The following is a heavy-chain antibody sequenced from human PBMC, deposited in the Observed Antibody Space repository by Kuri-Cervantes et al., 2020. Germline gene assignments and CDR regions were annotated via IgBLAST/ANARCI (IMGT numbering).Heavy chain of an antibody. D-gene: IGHD3-10*02. J-gene: IGHJ6*03. V-gene: IGHV3-33*01. CDR1: GFTFSSYG. Sequence: GESLKISCAASGFTFSSYGMHWVRQAPGEGLEWVAVIWYDGSNKYYADSVKGRFTISRDNSKNTLYLQMNSLRAEDTAVYYCARDGVEASALFGKSDYYYMDVWGKGTTVTVSS. CDR2: IWYDGSNK. CDR3: ARDGVEASALFGKSDYYYMDV.